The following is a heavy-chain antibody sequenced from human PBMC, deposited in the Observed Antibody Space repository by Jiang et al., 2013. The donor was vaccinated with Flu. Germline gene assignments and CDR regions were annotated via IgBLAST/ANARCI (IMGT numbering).Heavy chain of an antibody. D-gene: IGHD6-13*01. J-gene: IGHJ4*02. CDR2: IYYSGNT. CDR3: ARETRSSPDY. Sequence: GLVKPSETLSLTCTVSGGSISSYRYYWDWIRQPPGKGLEWIGSIYYSGNTYYSPSLRSRVTISVDTSKNQFSLKLSSVTAADTALYYCARETRSSPDYWGQGTLVTVSS. CDR1: GGSISSYRYY. V-gene: IGHV4-39*02.